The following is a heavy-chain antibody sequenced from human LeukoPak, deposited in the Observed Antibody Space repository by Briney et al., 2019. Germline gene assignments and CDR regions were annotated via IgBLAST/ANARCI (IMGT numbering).Heavy chain of an antibody. Sequence: KPSETLSLTCTVSGGSISSYYWSWIRQPAGKGLESIGHISTSGSTNYNPSLKSRVTMSVDTSKNQSSLKLSSVTAADTAVYYCARVRYSDSSVLTRKRSYYFDYWGQGTLVTVSS. V-gene: IGHV4-4*07. CDR2: ISTSGST. CDR3: ARVRYSDSSVLTRKRSYYFDY. J-gene: IGHJ4*02. CDR1: GGSISSYY. D-gene: IGHD3-22*01.